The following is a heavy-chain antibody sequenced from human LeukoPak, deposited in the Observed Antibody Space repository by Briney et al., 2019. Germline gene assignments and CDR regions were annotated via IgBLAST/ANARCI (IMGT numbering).Heavy chain of an antibody. V-gene: IGHV4-59*08. CDR1: GTSISTNC. J-gene: IGHJ4*02. CDR3: VRHFDY. Sequence: SETLSLTCAVSGTSISTNCWHWVRQPPGKGLEWLGCIFCSGGTNYNPSLKSRITISVDTSKNQLSLRLSSVTAADTAVYDCVRHFDYWGQGTLVTVSS. CDR2: IFCSGGT.